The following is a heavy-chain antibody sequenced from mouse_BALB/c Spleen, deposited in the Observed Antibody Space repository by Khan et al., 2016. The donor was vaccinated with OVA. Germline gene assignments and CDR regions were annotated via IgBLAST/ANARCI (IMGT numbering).Heavy chain of an antibody. CDR2: INPSTGYT. CDR1: GYTFINYW. CDR3: ERRGHRWDFDY. J-gene: IGHJ2*01. Sequence: VQLQESGAELAKPGASVKMSCKASGYTFINYWILWIKQRPGQGLEWIGYINPSTGYTEYNQNFKDKATLTADKSSSTAYMQLSSLTSEDSTVYYCERRGHRWDFDYWGQGTTLTVSS. D-gene: IGHD1-1*02. V-gene: IGHV1-7*01.